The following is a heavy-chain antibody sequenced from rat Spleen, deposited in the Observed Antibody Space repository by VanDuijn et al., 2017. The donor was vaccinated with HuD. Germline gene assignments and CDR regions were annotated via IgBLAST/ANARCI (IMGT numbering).Heavy chain of an antibody. CDR3: ARHTYLDY. CDR2: INFDGSGT. CDR1: GFTFSNYD. V-gene: IGHV5-29*01. J-gene: IGHJ2*01. Sequence: EVHLVESGGGLVQPGRSLKLSCAASGFTFSNYDMAWVRQAPTKGLEWVASINFDGSGTYYRDSVKGRFTISRDNAKSTLYLQMDSLRSEDTATYYWARHTYLDYWGQGVMVTVSS.